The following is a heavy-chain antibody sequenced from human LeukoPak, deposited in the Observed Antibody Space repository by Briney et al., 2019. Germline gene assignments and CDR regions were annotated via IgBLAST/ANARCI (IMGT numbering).Heavy chain of an antibody. CDR3: ARMPYDSSGYYKH. V-gene: IGHV1-18*01. J-gene: IGHJ1*01. CDR2: ISPYNGDT. CDR1: GYTFTSYG. D-gene: IGHD3-22*01. Sequence: VASVKVSCKACGYTFTSYGISWLRQAPRQGLEWMGWISPYNGDTNYAQKLQGRVTLTTDTSTSTAYMELRSLTSDDTAVYYCARMPYDSSGYYKHWGQGTLVTVSS.